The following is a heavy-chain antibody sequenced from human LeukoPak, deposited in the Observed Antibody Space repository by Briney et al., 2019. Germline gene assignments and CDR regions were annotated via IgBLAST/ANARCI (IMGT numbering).Heavy chain of an antibody. D-gene: IGHD1-1*01. V-gene: IGHV3-53*01. J-gene: IGHJ6*03. CDR3: ATALLRASTYMDV. CDR1: GFTVSNNY. CDR2: IHSGGNT. Sequence: GGSLRLSCAASGFTVSNNYMSWVRQAPGKGLEWVSIIHSGGNTYYADSVKGRFTISRDNSKNTMYLQMNSLRAEDTAVYYCATALLRASTYMDVWGKGTTVTVSS.